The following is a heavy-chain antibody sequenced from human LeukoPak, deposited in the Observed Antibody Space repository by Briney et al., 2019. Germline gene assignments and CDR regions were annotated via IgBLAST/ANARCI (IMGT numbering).Heavy chain of an antibody. CDR1: GFTFSSYS. V-gene: IGHV3-21*01. CDR3: ARDRMARGVHRYYADY. J-gene: IGHJ4*02. D-gene: IGHD3-10*01. Sequence: GGSLRLSCAASGFTFSSYSMNWVRQAPGKGLEWVSSISSSSSYIYYADSVKGRFTISRDNAKNSLYLQMNSLRAEDTAVYYCARDRMARGVHRYYADYWGQGTLVTVSS. CDR2: ISSSSSYI.